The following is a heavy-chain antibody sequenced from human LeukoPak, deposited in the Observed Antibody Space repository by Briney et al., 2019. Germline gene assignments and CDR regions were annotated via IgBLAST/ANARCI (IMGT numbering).Heavy chain of an antibody. CDR2: IKQDGSEK. V-gene: IGHV3-7*01. Sequence: GGSLRLSCAASGFTFSSYWMSWVRQAPGKGLEWVANIKQDGSEKYYVDSVKGRFTISRDNAKNSLYLQMNSLRAEDTAVYYCARGARYSSTLINLYYYYYMDVWGKGTTVTVSS. J-gene: IGHJ6*03. D-gene: IGHD6-13*01. CDR1: GFTFSSYW. CDR3: ARGARYSSTLINLYYYYYMDV.